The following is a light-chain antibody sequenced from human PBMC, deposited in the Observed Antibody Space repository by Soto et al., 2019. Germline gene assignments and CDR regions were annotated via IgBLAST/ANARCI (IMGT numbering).Light chain of an antibody. CDR1: QSVSSNY. Sequence: EIVLTQSPGTLSLSPGERATLSCRASQSVSSNYLAWYQQKPGQAPRLLIYGASSRATGIPDRFSGSGSGTEFTLTISRLEPEDFAVYYCQQRSNWPVTFGPGTKVDIK. CDR3: QQRSNWPVT. CDR2: GAS. J-gene: IGKJ3*01. V-gene: IGKV3D-20*02.